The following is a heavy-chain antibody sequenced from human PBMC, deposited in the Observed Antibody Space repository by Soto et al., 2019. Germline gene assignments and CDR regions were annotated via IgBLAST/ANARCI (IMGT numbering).Heavy chain of an antibody. D-gene: IGHD3-16*01. CDR2: ICSHGNGE. CDR1: GFFFSTYG. Sequence: QVQLAESGGGVVQPGRSMRRSCAASGFFFSTYGMHWVRQAPGNGMEWVALICSHGNGERYEDSVRGRFTISRDNSKNTMYLQMNSLRAEDTAVYYCASAFDGAGSYFDYWGQGTPVTVSA. J-gene: IGHJ4*02. V-gene: IGHV3-33*01. CDR3: ASAFDGAGSYFDY.